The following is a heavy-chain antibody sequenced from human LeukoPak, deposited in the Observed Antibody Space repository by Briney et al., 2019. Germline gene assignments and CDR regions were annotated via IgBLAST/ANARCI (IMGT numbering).Heavy chain of an antibody. CDR3: ARDHNWVVDY. D-gene: IGHD1-1*01. V-gene: IGHV1-18*01. CDR1: GYTFTSYG. Sequence: GASVKVSCKASGYTFTSYGIRWVRQAPGQGLEWMGWISTYNGDTNYAQKLQGRVTMTTDTSTSTAYMELRSLRSDDTAVYYCARDHNWVVDYWGRGTLATVSS. J-gene: IGHJ4*02. CDR2: ISTYNGDT.